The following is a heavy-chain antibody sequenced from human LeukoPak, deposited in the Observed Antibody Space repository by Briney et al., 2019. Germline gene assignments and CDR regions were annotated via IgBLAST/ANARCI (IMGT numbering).Heavy chain of an antibody. V-gene: IGHV1-18*01. Sequence: GASVKVSCKASGYTFTSYGISWVRQAPGQGLEWMGWISAYNGNTNYAQKLQGRVTITADKSTSTAYMELSSLRSEDTAVYYCARDYYDSSGYSYFDYWGQGTLVTVSS. CDR3: ARDYYDSSGYSYFDY. CDR1: GYTFTSYG. J-gene: IGHJ4*02. CDR2: ISAYNGNT. D-gene: IGHD3-22*01.